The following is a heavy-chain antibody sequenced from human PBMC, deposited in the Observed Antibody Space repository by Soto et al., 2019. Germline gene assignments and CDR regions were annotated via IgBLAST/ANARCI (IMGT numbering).Heavy chain of an antibody. CDR2: INPGNSDT. CDR1: YW. J-gene: IGHJ6*02. CDR3: MRSYGDSYYFYYGMDV. Sequence: YWSWIRQHPGKGLEWMGIINPGNSDTTYSPSFQGQVTISADKSINTAYLQWSSLKASDTAMYYCMRSYGDSYYFYYGMDVWGQGTTVTVSS. V-gene: IGHV5-51*01. D-gene: IGHD2-21*02.